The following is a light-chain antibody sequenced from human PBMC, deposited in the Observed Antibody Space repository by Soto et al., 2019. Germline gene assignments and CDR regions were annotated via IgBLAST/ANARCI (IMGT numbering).Light chain of an antibody. CDR2: DAS. V-gene: IGKV3-11*01. Sequence: EIVLTQSPATLSLSPGERATLSCRASQSISSFLGWYQRKPGQAPRLLIYDASNRTTGIPARFSGSGSGTDFTLTISSLEPEDVAVYYCQQRSNWPLTFGGGTMVEI. CDR1: QSISSF. CDR3: QQRSNWPLT. J-gene: IGKJ4*01.